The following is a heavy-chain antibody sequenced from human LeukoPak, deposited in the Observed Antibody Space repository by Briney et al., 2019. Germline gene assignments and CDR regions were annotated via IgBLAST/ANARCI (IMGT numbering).Heavy chain of an antibody. V-gene: IGHV3-48*02. CDR1: GFPFSSYN. CDR3: ARRYQTMDV. Sequence: GGSLRLSCSASGFPFSSYNMNWVRQAPGKGLEWVSYISSTSSTIYYADSVKGRFTISRDNAKNSLYLQMNSLRDEDTAVYYCARRYQTMDVWGQGTSVTVSS. D-gene: IGHD2-15*01. J-gene: IGHJ6*02. CDR2: ISSTSSTI.